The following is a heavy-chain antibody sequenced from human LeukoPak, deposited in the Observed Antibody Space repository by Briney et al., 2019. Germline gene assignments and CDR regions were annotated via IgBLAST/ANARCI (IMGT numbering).Heavy chain of an antibody. J-gene: IGHJ4*02. Sequence: GGSLRLSCAASGFTVSSNYMSWVRQAPGKGLEWVSVIYSGGSTYYADSVKGRFTISRDNSKNTLYLQMNSLRAEDTAVCYCARGGPTSSYDSSGYGYWGQGTLVTVSS. CDR2: IYSGGST. CDR1: GFTVSSNY. D-gene: IGHD3-22*01. CDR3: ARGGPTSSYDSSGYGY. V-gene: IGHV3-53*01.